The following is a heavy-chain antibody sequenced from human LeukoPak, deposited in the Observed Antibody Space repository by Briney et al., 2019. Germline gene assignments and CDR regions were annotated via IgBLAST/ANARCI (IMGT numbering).Heavy chain of an antibody. D-gene: IGHD6-19*01. Sequence: SGGSLRLSCAASGFTFSSYAMHWVRQAPGKGLEWVAVISYDGSNKYYADSVKGRFTISRDNSKNTLYLQMNSLRAEDTAVYYCAIDEQVAGLFDYWGQGTLVTVSS. CDR2: ISYDGSNK. J-gene: IGHJ4*02. V-gene: IGHV3-30-3*01. CDR3: AIDEQVAGLFDY. CDR1: GFTFSSYA.